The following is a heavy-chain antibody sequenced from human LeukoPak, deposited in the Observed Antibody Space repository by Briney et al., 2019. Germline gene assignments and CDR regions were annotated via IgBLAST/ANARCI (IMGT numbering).Heavy chain of an antibody. J-gene: IGHJ4*02. V-gene: IGHV1-2*02. D-gene: IGHD3-22*01. CDR3: ARDRAYYDSSGTLDY. CDR2: INPNSGGT. Sequence: ASVKVSCKASGYTFTGYYMHWVRQAPGQGLEWMGWINPNSGGTNYAQKFQGRVTITADKSTSTAYMELSSLRSEDTAVYYCARDRAYYDSSGTLDYWGQGTLVTVSS. CDR1: GYTFTGYY.